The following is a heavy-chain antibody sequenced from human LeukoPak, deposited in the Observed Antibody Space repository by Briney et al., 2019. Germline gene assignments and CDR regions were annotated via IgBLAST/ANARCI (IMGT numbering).Heavy chain of an antibody. V-gene: IGHV3-20*04. Sequence: GGSLRLSCAASGFSFNECGMSWVRQAPGQGPEWVSGITWNGGSTDYAASVKGRFTISRDNAKNSLYLRMNSLRDEDTALYYCARGGGSIRHSYYYYVDVWGKGTSVTVSS. CDR1: GFSFNECG. CDR3: ARGGGSIRHSYYYYVDV. D-gene: IGHD2-15*01. J-gene: IGHJ6*03. CDR2: ITWNGGST.